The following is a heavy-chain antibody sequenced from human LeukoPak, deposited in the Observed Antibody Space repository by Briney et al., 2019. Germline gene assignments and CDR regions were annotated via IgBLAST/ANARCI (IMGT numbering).Heavy chain of an antibody. Sequence: ASVKVSCKASGYTFTSYDTNWVRQATGQGLEWMGWMNPNSGNTGYAQKFQGRVTMTRNTSISTAYMELSSLRSEDTAVYYCARRFSDDSSGSRDYWGQGTLVTVSS. CDR2: MNPNSGNT. CDR1: GYTFTSYD. J-gene: IGHJ4*02. CDR3: ARRFSDDSSGSRDY. D-gene: IGHD3-22*01. V-gene: IGHV1-8*01.